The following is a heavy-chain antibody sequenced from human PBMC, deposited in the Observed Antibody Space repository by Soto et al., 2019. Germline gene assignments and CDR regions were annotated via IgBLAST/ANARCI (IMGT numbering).Heavy chain of an antibody. J-gene: IGHJ5*02. CDR2: ISSSSSYI. CDR3: ARDRYDILTGYTRYWFDP. CDR1: GFTFSSYS. V-gene: IGHV3-21*01. D-gene: IGHD3-9*01. Sequence: GGSLRLSCAASGFTFSSYSMNWVRQAPGKGLEWVSSISSSSSYIYYADSVKGRFTISRDNAKNSLYLQMNSLRAEDTAVYYCARDRYDILTGYTRYWFDPWGQGTLVTVSS.